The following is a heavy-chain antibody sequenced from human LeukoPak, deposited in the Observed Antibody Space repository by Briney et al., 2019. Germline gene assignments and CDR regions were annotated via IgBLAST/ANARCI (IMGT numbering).Heavy chain of an antibody. V-gene: IGHV3-43*02. Sequence: TGGSLRLSCAASGFTFDDYAMHWVRHAPGKGLEWVSLISGNGGNTNYADSVKGRFTISRDNSKNSLYLQMNSLRTEDTALYYCAKPRSDAFDIWGQGTMVTVSS. CDR1: GFTFDDYA. CDR2: ISGNGGNT. CDR3: AKPRSDAFDI. J-gene: IGHJ3*02.